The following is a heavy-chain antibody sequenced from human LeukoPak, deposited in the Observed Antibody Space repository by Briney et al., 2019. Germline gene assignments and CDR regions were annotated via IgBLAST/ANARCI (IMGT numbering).Heavy chain of an antibody. CDR2: ISSSSTDI. Sequence: GGSLRLSCAASGFTFSTYSMNWVRQAPGKGLEWVSSISSSSTDIYYGDSVKGRFTISRDNAKNSLYLQMNSLRAEDTAVYYCARSIQLWPPQGFDYWGQGTLVTVSS. CDR1: GFTFSTYS. CDR3: ARSIQLWPPQGFDY. D-gene: IGHD5-18*01. V-gene: IGHV3-21*01. J-gene: IGHJ4*02.